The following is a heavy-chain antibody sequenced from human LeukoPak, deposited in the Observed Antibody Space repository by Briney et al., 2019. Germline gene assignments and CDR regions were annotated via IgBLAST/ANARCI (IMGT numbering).Heavy chain of an antibody. D-gene: IGHD3-10*01. Sequence: AGGSLRLSCAASGFTFDDYAMHWVRQAPGKGLEWVSLISGDGGSTYYADPVKGRFTISRDNSKNSLYLQMNSLRTEDTALYYCAKDGGFGELLLNWGQGTLVTVSS. J-gene: IGHJ4*02. CDR3: AKDGGFGELLLN. V-gene: IGHV3-43*02. CDR1: GFTFDDYA. CDR2: ISGDGGST.